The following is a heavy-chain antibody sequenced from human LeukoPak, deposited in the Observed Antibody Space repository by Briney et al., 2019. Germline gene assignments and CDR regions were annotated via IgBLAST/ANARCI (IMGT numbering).Heavy chain of an antibody. J-gene: IGHJ4*02. Sequence: GGSLRLSCAASGFTFSSYAMSWVRQAPGKGLEWVSAISGSGGSTYYADSVKGRFTISRDNSKNTLYLQMSSLRAEDTAVCYCAKAPGDSSGYWEFDYWGQGTLVTVSS. D-gene: IGHD3-22*01. CDR2: ISGSGGST. V-gene: IGHV3-23*01. CDR1: GFTFSSYA. CDR3: AKAPGDSSGYWEFDY.